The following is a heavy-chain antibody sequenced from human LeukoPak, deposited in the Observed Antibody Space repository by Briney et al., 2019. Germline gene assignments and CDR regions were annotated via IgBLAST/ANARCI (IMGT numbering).Heavy chain of an antibody. CDR1: GGSISSGGYS. V-gene: IGHV4-30-2*01. CDR2: IYHSGST. Sequence: SETLSLTCAVSGGSISSGGYSWSWLRQPPGKGLEWIGYIYHSGSTYYNPSLKSRVTISVDRSKNQFSLKLSSVTAADTAVYYCARGPPFLEWLFGGGWFDPWGQGTLVTVSS. J-gene: IGHJ5*02. D-gene: IGHD3-3*02. CDR3: ARGPPFLEWLFGGGWFDP.